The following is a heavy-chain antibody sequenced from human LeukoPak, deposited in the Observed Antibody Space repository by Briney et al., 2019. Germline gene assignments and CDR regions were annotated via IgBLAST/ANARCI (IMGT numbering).Heavy chain of an antibody. D-gene: IGHD4-11*01. CDR3: ARVPPDYSNYAVYYYMDV. CDR2: ISYDGSNK. V-gene: IGHV3-30*14. J-gene: IGHJ6*03. Sequence: SGGSLRLSCAASGFTFSSYAMHWVRQAPGKGLEWVAVISYDGSNKYYADSVKGRFTISRDNSKNTLYLQMNSLRAEDTAVYYCARVPPDYSNYAVYYYMDVWGKGTTVTVSS. CDR1: GFTFSSYA.